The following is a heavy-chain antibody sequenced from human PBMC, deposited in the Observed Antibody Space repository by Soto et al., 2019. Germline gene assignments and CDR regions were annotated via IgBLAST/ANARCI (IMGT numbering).Heavy chain of an antibody. D-gene: IGHD3-22*01. Sequence: EVQLVESGGGLVQPGGSLRLSCAASGFTFSSYWMSWVRQAPGKGLEWVANIKQDGSEKYYVDSVKGRFTISRDNAKNSLYLQMNSLRAEDTAVYYCARGFMIVVKYYFDYWGQGTLVTVSS. J-gene: IGHJ4*02. CDR1: GFTFSSYW. CDR3: ARGFMIVVKYYFDY. CDR2: IKQDGSEK. V-gene: IGHV3-7*03.